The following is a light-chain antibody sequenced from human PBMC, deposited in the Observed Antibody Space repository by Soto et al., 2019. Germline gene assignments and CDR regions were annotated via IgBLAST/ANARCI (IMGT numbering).Light chain of an antibody. CDR3: CSYAGSSTFADVV. CDR2: EGS. Sequence: QSALTQPASVSGSPGQSITISCTGTSSDVGSYNLVPWYQQHPGKAPKLMIYEGSKRPSGVSNRFSGSKSGNTASLTISGLQAEDEADYYCCSYAGSSTFADVVFGGGTKLTVL. V-gene: IGLV2-23*03. CDR1: SSDVGSYNL. J-gene: IGLJ2*01.